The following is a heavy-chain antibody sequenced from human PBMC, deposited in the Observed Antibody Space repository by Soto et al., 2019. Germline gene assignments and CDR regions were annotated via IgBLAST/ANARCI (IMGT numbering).Heavy chain of an antibody. CDR2: IWYDGSNK. CDR3: ARMASTGTTYDYYYYMDV. CDR1: GFTFSSYG. J-gene: IGHJ6*03. D-gene: IGHD1-7*01. V-gene: IGHV3-33*01. Sequence: GGSLRLSCAASGFTFSSYGMHWVRQAPGKGLEWVAVIWYDGSNKYYADSVKGRFTISRDNSKNTLYLQMNSLRAEDTAVYYCARMASTGTTYDYYYYMDVWGKGTTVTVSS.